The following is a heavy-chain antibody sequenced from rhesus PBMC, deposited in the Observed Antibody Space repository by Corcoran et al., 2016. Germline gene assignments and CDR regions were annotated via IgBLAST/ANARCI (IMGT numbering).Heavy chain of an antibody. CDR3: TRGVSTWVFDY. J-gene: IGHJ4*01. CDR2: IRNKYEGGTA. CDR1: GFTFSDYY. Sequence: EVQLVESGGGLVQPGGSLRLSCAASGFTFSDYYMIWVRPAPGKGPEWWGFIRNKYEGGTAECAASVKGRFTISRDDSKSIASLQMNSLKTEDTAVDYCTRGVSTWVFDYWGQGVLVTVSS. V-gene: IGHV3S22*01. D-gene: IGHD4-17*01.